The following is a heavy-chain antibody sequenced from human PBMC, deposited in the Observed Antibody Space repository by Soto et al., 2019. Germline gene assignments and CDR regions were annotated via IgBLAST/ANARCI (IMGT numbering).Heavy chain of an antibody. V-gene: IGHV3-15*01. D-gene: IGHD6-13*01. J-gene: IGHJ3*02. Sequence: EVLLVESGGGLVEPGGSLRLSCAASGITFSNAWMNWVRKAPGKGLEYIGRIRSKTDGGTTEYAAPVEGRFTVSRDDSKNTLYLQMSGLKTEDTAVYYCTTTRPGTNVFDNWGQGTLVTVSS. CDR1: GITFSNAW. CDR3: TTTRPGTNVFDN. CDR2: IRSKTDGGTT.